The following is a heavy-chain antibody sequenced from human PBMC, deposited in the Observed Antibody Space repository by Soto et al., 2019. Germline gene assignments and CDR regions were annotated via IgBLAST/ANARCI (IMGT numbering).Heavy chain of an antibody. CDR2: ISGSGGST. Sequence: EVQLLESGGGLVQPGGSLRLSCAASGFTFSSYAMSWVRQAPGKGLEWVSAISGSGGSTYYADSVKGRFTISRDNSKNTLYLQMTSLRAEDTAVYYCATKPPLQIHIAAAGTFDYWGQGTLVTVSS. J-gene: IGHJ4*02. CDR1: GFTFSSYA. D-gene: IGHD6-13*01. V-gene: IGHV3-23*01. CDR3: ATKPPLQIHIAAAGTFDY.